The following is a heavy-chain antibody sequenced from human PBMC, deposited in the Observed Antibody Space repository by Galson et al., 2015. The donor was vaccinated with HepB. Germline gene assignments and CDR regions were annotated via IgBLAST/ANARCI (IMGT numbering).Heavy chain of an antibody. V-gene: IGHV1-18*01. CDR2: INADNGNR. Sequence: SVKVSCKASGYTFTNYGISWVRQAPGQGLEWMGWINADNGNRNYAQKFQGRVTMTTDTSTSTAYMELRGLRSDDTAVYYCARGRVAVPGKRGYFDYWGQGTLVTVSS. CDR3: ARGRVAVPGKRGYFDY. CDR1: GYTFTNYG. D-gene: IGHD6-19*01. J-gene: IGHJ4*02.